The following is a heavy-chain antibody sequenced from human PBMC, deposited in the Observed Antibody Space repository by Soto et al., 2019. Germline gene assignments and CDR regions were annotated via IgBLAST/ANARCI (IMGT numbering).Heavy chain of an antibody. CDR3: ARAGPRTGTPRFYYFDY. CDR1: CGAVISGSYY. J-gene: IGHJ4*02. CDR2: IYYSEST. V-gene: IGHV4-61*01. Sequence: SETLSLTCTFSCGAVISGSYYWSWIRQPPGKGLEWIGYIYYSESTNYNPSLKSRVTISVDTSKNQFSLKLSSVTAADTAVYYCARAGPRTGTPRFYYFDYWGQGTLVTVSS. D-gene: IGHD1-7*01.